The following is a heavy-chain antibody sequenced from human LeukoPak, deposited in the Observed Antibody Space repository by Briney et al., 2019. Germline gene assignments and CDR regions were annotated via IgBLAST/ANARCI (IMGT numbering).Heavy chain of an antibody. CDR1: GGFISSYY. Sequence: SETLSLTCTVSGGFISSYYWSWIRQPPGKGLEWIGYISYSGATNYNPSPKSRVTISLDTSKNQFSLKLTSVNAADTAVYYCARSTTYRSTWNIDNWGQGTLVTVSS. CDR3: ARSTTYRSTWNIDN. D-gene: IGHD1-1*01. CDR2: ISYSGAT. V-gene: IGHV4-59*08. J-gene: IGHJ4*02.